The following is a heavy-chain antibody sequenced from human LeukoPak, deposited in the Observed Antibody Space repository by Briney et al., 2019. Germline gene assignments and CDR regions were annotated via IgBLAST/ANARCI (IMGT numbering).Heavy chain of an antibody. D-gene: IGHD3-10*01. CDR3: AKVGSNYYGSGMFDY. Sequence: GALRLSCAASGFTFSSYGMHWVRQAPGKGLEWVAVISYDGSNKYYADSVKGRFTISRDNSKNTLYLQMNSLRAEDTAVYYCAKVGSNYYGSGMFDYWGQGTLVTVSS. CDR1: GFTFSSYG. CDR2: ISYDGSNK. J-gene: IGHJ4*02. V-gene: IGHV3-30*18.